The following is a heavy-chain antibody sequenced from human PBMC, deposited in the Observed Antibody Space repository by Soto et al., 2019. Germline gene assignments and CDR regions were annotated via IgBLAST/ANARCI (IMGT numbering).Heavy chain of an antibody. D-gene: IGHD4-17*01. CDR1: GGTFSSYA. Sequence: GASVKVSCKASGGTFSSYAVSWVRQAPGQGLEWMGGIIPIFGTANYAQKFQGRVTITADESTSTAYMELSSLRSDDTAVYYCARAKLAEATVTTNWNYYYYGMDVWGQGTTVTVSS. CDR2: IIPIFGTA. CDR3: ARAKLAEATVTTNWNYYYYGMDV. V-gene: IGHV1-69*13. J-gene: IGHJ6*02.